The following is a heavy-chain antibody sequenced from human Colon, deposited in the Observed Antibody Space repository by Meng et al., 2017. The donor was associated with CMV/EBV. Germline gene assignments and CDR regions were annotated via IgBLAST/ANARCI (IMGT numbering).Heavy chain of an antibody. V-gene: IGHV5-51*01. D-gene: IGHD4-23*01. CDR2: IYPGDSDT. CDR3: VRGYGGHEYYFDY. J-gene: IGHJ4*02. CDR1: GYSFTSQW. Sequence: KVSCKGSGYSFTSQWIGWVRQMPGKGLEWMGIIYPGDSDTRYSPSFQGQVTISADKSISTAYLQWSSLKASDTAMYYCVRGYGGHEYYFDYWGRGTLVTVSS.